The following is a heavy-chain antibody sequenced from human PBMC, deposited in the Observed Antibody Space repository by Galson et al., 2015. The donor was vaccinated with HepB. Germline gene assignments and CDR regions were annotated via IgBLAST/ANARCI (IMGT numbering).Heavy chain of an antibody. D-gene: IGHD6-13*01. CDR1: GFTFSSYA. Sequence: SLRLSCAASGFTFSSYAMHWVRQAPGKGLEWVAVISYDGSNKYYADSVKGRFTISRDNSKNTLYLQMNSLRAEGTAVYYCARDKRAAAGYWGQGTLVTVSS. CDR3: ARDKRAAAGY. V-gene: IGHV3-30*04. CDR2: ISYDGSNK. J-gene: IGHJ4*02.